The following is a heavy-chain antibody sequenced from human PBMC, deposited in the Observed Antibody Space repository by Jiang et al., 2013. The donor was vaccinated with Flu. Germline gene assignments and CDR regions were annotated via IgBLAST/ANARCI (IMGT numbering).Heavy chain of an antibody. CDR2: IYWDDDK. Sequence: KPTQTLTLTCTFSGFSLSTSGVGVGWIRQPPGKALEWLALIYWDDDKRYSPSLKSRLTITKDTSKNQVVLTMTNMDPVDTATYYCAHRPYDFWSGYRDNWFDPWGQGTLVTVSS. J-gene: IGHJ5*02. CDR1: GFSLSTSGVG. V-gene: IGHV2-5*02. D-gene: IGHD3-3*01. CDR3: AHRPYDFWSGYRDNWFDP.